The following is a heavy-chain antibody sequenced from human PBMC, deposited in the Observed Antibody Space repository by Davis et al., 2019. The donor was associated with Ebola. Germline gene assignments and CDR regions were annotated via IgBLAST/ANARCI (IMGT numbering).Heavy chain of an antibody. D-gene: IGHD1-26*01. CDR3: ARLGSGSYQGLDY. J-gene: IGHJ4*02. V-gene: IGHV4-39*07. CDR1: DGSIKSNSYY. Sequence: MPSETLSLTCTVSDGSIKSNSYYWGWIRQPPGKGLEWLGCIQNSGSPIYNPSLKSRVTISVDTSKNQFSLKLSSVTAADTAVYYCARLGSGSYQGLDYWGQGTLVTVSS. CDR2: IQNSGSP.